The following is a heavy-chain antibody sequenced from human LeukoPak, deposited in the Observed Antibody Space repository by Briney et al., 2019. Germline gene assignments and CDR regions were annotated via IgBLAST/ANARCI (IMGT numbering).Heavy chain of an antibody. V-gene: IGHV4-61*01. CDR3: ARGGSSGWYYFHY. D-gene: IGHD6-19*01. CDR2: IYYSGST. Sequence: SETLSLTCTVSGGSISSSSYYWSWIRQPPGKGLEWIGYIYYSGSTNYNPSLKSRVTISVDTSKNQFSLKLSSVTAADTAVYYCARGGSSGWYYFHYWGQGTPVTVSS. CDR1: GGSISSSSYY. J-gene: IGHJ4*02.